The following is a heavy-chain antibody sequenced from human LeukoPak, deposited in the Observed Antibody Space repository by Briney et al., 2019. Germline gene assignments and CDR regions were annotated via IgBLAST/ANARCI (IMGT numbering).Heavy chain of an antibody. CDR3: ARGPGVPNWFDP. CDR2: ISYDGSNK. D-gene: IGHD2-2*01. CDR1: GFTFSSYA. Sequence: GGSLRLSCAASGFTFSSYAMHWVRQAPGKGLEWVAVISYDGSNKYYADSVKGRFTISRDNSKNTLYLQMNSLRAEDTAVYYCARGPGVPNWFDPWGQGTLVTVSS. V-gene: IGHV3-30*04. J-gene: IGHJ5*02.